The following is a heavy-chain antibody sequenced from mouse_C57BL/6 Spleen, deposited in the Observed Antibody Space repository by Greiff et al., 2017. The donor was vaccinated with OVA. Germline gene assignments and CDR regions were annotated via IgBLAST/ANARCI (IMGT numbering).Heavy chain of an antibody. Sequence: EVQLQQSGAELVRPGASVKLSCTASGFNIKDDYMHWVKQRPEQGLEWIGWIDPENGDTEYASKFQGKATITADTSSNTAYLQLSSLTSEDTAVNYGTDYDEAAWFAYWGQGTLVTVSA. CDR3: TDYDEAAWFAY. D-gene: IGHD2-4*01. CDR2: IDPENGDT. V-gene: IGHV14-4*01. CDR1: GFNIKDDY. J-gene: IGHJ3*01.